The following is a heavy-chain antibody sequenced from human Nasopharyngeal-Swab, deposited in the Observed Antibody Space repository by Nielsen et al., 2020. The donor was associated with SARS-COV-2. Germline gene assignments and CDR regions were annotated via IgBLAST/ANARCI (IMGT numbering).Heavy chain of an antibody. CDR2: IWGSGRGT. J-gene: IGHJ4*02. V-gene: IGHV3-23*01. CDR1: GFIFDNYA. CDR3: ARGRREIWSLGNDYGSGSFDN. D-gene: IGHD3-10*01. Sequence: GGSLRLSCSASGFIFDNYAMNWIRQAPGKGLEWVGIIWGSGRGTNYADSVKGRFTISRDNSKNTLFLHMNSLRVEDTVVYYCARGRREIWSLGNDYGSGSFDNWGQGTLVTVSS.